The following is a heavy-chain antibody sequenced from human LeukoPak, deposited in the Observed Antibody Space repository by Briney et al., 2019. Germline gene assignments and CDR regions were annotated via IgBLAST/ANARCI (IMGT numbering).Heavy chain of an antibody. J-gene: IGHJ2*01. V-gene: IGHV3-13*01. CDR1: GFSFSSYD. CDR2: IGVAGDT. CDR3: ARVGGAAWYFDL. D-gene: IGHD3-16*01. Sequence: PGGSLRLSCAASGFSFSSYDMHWVRQATGKGLEWVSAIGVAGDTYYPGSVKGRFTISRENAKNSLYLQMNSLRAGDTAVYFCARVGGAAWYFDLWGRGTLVTVSS.